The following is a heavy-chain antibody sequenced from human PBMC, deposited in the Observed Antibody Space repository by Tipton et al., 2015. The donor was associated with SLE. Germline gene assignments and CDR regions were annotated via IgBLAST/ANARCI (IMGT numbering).Heavy chain of an antibody. V-gene: IGHV4-59*11. Sequence: TLSLTCTVSGGSISSHYWSWIRQPPGKGLEWFGYIYYSGSTNYNPSLKSRVTISVDTSKNQFSLKLSSVTAADTAVYYCARDLIMITFGGVIAGYGMDVWGQGTTVTVSS. CDR2: IYYSGST. D-gene: IGHD3-16*02. CDR3: ARDLIMITFGGVIAGYGMDV. J-gene: IGHJ6*02. CDR1: GGSISSHY.